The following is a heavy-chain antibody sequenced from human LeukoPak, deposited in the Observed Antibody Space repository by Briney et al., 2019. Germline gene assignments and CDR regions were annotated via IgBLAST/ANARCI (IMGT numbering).Heavy chain of an antibody. V-gene: IGHV3-9*01. CDR2: ISWNSGSI. D-gene: IGHD1-14*01. CDR3: AKDIGDHSISDAFDI. CDR1: GFTFDDYA. Sequence: GGSLRLSCAASGFTFDDYAMHWVRQAQGKGLEWVSGISWNSGSIGYADSVQSRFTISRDNAQNSLYLQMNSLRAEDTALYYCAKDIGDHSISDAFDIWGQGTMVNVSS. J-gene: IGHJ3*02.